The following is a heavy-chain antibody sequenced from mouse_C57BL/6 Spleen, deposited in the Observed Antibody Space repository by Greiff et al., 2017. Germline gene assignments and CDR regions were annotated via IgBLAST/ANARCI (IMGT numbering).Heavy chain of an antibody. V-gene: IGHV14-4*01. CDR3: TTMFMTTVGPPY. D-gene: IGHD1-1*01. Sequence: VQLKESGAELVRPGASVKLSCTASGFNIKDDYMHWVKQRPEQGLEWIGWIDPENGDTEYASKFQGKATISADTSSNTAYLQLSSLTSEDTAVYYCTTMFMTTVGPPYWGQGTSVTVSS. J-gene: IGHJ4*01. CDR1: GFNIKDDY. CDR2: IDPENGDT.